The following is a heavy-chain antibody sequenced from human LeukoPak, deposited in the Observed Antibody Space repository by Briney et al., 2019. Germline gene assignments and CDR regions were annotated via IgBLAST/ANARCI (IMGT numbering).Heavy chain of an antibody. CDR2: IKQDGSEK. J-gene: IGHJ4*02. CDR1: GFTFSSYW. D-gene: IGHD5-12*01. CDR3: ARVGRWLRFLFDY. Sequence: GVSLRLSCAASGFTFSSYWMSWVRQAPGKGLEWVANIKQDGSEKYYVDSVKGRFTISRDNAKNSLYLQMNSLRAEDTAVYYCARVGRWLRFLFDYWGQGTLVTVSS. V-gene: IGHV3-7*01.